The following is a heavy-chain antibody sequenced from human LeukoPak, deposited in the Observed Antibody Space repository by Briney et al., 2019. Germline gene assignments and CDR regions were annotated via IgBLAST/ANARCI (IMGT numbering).Heavy chain of an antibody. CDR1: GFTFSSYW. D-gene: IGHD5-18*01. Sequence: GGSLRLSCAASGFTFSSYWMHWVRQAPGKGLVWVSRINSDGSSTNYADSVKGRFTISRDNAKNTLYLQMNSLRAEDTAVYYCARSSRGYNYGPYYFDYWGQGTLVTVSS. CDR3: ARSSRGYNYGPYYFDY. J-gene: IGHJ4*02. CDR2: INSDGSST. V-gene: IGHV3-74*01.